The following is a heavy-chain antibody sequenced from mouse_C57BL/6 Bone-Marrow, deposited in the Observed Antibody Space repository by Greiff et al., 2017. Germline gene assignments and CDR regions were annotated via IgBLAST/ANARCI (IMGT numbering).Heavy chain of an antibody. CDR2: IYPGGGYT. J-gene: IGHJ2*01. D-gene: IGHD1-1*01. CDR1: GYTFTNYW. CDR3: ARTYYGSSLFDY. Sequence: QVQLQQSGAELVRPGTSVKMSCKASGYTFTNYWIGWAKQRPGHGLEWIGDIYPGGGYTNYNEKFKGKATLTADKSSSTAYMQFSSLTSEDSAVYYCARTYYGSSLFDYWGQSTTRTVSS. V-gene: IGHV1-63*01.